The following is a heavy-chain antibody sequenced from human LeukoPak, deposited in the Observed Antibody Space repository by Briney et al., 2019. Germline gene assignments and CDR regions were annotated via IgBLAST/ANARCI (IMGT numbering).Heavy chain of an antibody. Sequence: SETLSLTCTVSGGSISSGGYYWSWIRQHPGKGLEWIGYIYYSGSTYYNPSLKSRVTISVDTSKNQFSLKLSSVTAADTAVYYCGTINYYYYGMAVWGQGTTVTVSS. D-gene: IGHD1-1*01. CDR3: GTINYYYYGMAV. CDR1: GGSISSGGYY. J-gene: IGHJ6*02. V-gene: IGHV4-31*03. CDR2: IYYSGST.